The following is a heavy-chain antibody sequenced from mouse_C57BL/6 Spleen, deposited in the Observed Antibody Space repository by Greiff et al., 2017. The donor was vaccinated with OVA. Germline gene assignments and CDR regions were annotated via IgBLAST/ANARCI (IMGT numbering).Heavy chain of an antibody. CDR1: GYAFSSSW. CDR2: IYPGDGDT. J-gene: IGHJ3*01. CDR3: ANYYGSSYGFAY. D-gene: IGHD1-1*01. Sequence: VQLQQSGPELVKPGASVKISCKASGYAFSSSWMNWVKQRPGKGLEWIGRIYPGDGDTNYNGKFKGKATLTADKSSSTAYMHLSSLTSEDSAVYFCANYYGSSYGFAYWGQGTLVTVSA. V-gene: IGHV1-82*01.